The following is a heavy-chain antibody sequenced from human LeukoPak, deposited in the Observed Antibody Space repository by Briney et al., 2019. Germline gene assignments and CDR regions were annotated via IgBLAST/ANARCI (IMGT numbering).Heavy chain of an antibody. D-gene: IGHD1-26*01. Sequence: PGGSLRLSCAASGFTFSSYSMNWVRQAPGKGLEWVSYISSSSSTIYYADSVKGRFTISRDNAKNSLYLQMNSLRAEDTAVHYCARDSRIVLNVGFDYWGQGTLVTVSS. CDR2: ISSSSSTI. CDR3: ARDSRIVLNVGFDY. V-gene: IGHV3-48*01. J-gene: IGHJ4*02. CDR1: GFTFSSYS.